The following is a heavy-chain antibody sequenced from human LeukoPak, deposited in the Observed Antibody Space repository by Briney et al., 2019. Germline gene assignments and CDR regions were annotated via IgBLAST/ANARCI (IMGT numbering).Heavy chain of an antibody. CDR1: GFTFSSYG. Sequence: GGSLRLSCAASGFTFSSYGMHWVRQAPGKGLEWVSYISSSGSTIYYADSVKGRFTISRDNAKNSLYLQMNSLRAEDTAVYYCARDGVYRSGALHWGQGTLVTVSS. CDR2: ISSSGSTI. D-gene: IGHD6-19*01. CDR3: ARDGVYRSGALH. V-gene: IGHV3-48*04. J-gene: IGHJ4*02.